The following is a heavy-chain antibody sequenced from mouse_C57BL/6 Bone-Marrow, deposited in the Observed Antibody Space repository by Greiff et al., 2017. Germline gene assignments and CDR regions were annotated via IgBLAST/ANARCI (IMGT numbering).Heavy chain of an antibody. Sequence: QVKLQQSGAELVRPGTSVKVSCTASGYAFTNYLIAWVQQRPGQGLEWIGVINHGSSGTNYNEKFKGRATLTADKSYSTAYMQLSRLTSEDSAVYFCARGHSYRWVAWFSYWGQGTLVTVSA. D-gene: IGHD2-12*01. V-gene: IGHV1-54*01. J-gene: IGHJ3*01. CDR1: GYAFTNYL. CDR2: INHGSSGT. CDR3: ARGHSYRWVAWFSY.